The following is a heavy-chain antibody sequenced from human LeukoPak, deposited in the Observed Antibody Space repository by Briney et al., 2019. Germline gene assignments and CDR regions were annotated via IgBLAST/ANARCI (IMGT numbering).Heavy chain of an antibody. V-gene: IGHV4-34*01. J-gene: IGHJ6*04. CDR3: ARNSAAAGYGMDV. CDR2: INHSGST. CDR1: GGSFSGYY. D-gene: IGHD6-13*01. Sequence: PSETLSLTCAVYGGSFSGYYWSWVRQPPGKGLEWIGEINHSGSTNYNPSLTSRVTISVDTSKNQFSLKLGSVTAADTAVYYCARNSAAAGYGMDVWGKGTTVTVSS.